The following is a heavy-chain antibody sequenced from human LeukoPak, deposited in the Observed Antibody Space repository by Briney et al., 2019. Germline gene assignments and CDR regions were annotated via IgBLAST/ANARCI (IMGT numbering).Heavy chain of an antibody. CDR1: GGTFSSYA. CDR2: IIPIFGTA. D-gene: IGHD4-23*01. J-gene: IGHJ4*02. V-gene: IGHV1-69*05. CDR3: ARDYGGNPFDY. Sequence: GASVKVSCKASGGTFSSYAISWVRQAPGQGLEWMGGIIPIFGTANYAQKLQGRVTMTTDTSTSTAYMELRSLRSDDTAVYYCARDYGGNPFDYWGQGTLVTVSS.